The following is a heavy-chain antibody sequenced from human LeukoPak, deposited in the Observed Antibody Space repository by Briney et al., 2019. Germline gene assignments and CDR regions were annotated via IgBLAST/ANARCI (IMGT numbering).Heavy chain of an antibody. CDR3: ARGTRAKAKTYYYYYMDV. Sequence: ASVKVSSKASGGTFSNYAINWVRQAPGQGLEWMGGIIPIFGTTNHAQKFQGRVRITADKSTSTAYMELSSLRSEDTAVYYCARGTRAKAKTYYYYYMDVWGKGTTVTVSS. D-gene: IGHD1-14*01. J-gene: IGHJ6*03. CDR2: IIPIFGTT. CDR1: GGTFSNYA. V-gene: IGHV1-69*06.